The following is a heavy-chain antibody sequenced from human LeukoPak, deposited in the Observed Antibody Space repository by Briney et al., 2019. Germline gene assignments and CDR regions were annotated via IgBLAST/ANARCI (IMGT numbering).Heavy chain of an antibody. CDR2: IIHSGKT. CDR1: NGSFLGYY. D-gene: IGHD3-16*01. CDR3: ARGSYFQY. J-gene: IGHJ1*01. Sequence: SETLSLTCVVSNGSFLGYYWSWIRQPPGKGLEWIGEIIHSGKTNFNPSLKSRVTISVDTSKEHFSLNLTSVTAADTAVYYCARGSYFQYWDQGTPVIVSS. V-gene: IGHV4-34*01.